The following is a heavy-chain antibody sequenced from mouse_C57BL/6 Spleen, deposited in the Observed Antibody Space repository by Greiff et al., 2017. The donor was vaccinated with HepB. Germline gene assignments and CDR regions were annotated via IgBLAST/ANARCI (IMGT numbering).Heavy chain of an antibody. D-gene: IGHD2-3*01. CDR3: TRLGYYGFAY. J-gene: IGHJ3*01. V-gene: IGHV1-15*01. Sequence: QVQLKQSGAELVRPGASVTLSCKASGYTFTDYEMHWVKQTPVHGLEWIGAIDPETGGTAYNQKFKGKAILTADKSSSTAYMELRSLTSEDSAVYYCTRLGYYGFAYWGQGTLVTVSA. CDR1: GYTFTDYE. CDR2: IDPETGGT.